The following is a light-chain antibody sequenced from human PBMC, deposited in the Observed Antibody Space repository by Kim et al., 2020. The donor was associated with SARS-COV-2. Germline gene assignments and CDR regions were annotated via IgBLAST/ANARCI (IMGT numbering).Light chain of an antibody. CDR3: QSADNSGTWV. Sequence: SYELTQPPSVSVSPGQTARITCSGDAFPKQYAYWYQQKPGQAPVLVIYEDSERPPGIPERFSGSSSGSTVTLSISGVQAEDESDYYCQSADNSGTWVFGGGTQLTVL. V-gene: IGLV3-25*03. J-gene: IGLJ3*02. CDR1: AFPKQY. CDR2: EDS.